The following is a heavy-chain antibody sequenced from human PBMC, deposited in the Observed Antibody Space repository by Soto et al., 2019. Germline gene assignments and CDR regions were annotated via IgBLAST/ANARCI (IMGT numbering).Heavy chain of an antibody. CDR2: VYHSGNT. CDR3: ARREGDCRGGSCHYYHD. Sequence: QVHLQESGPRLVKPSETLSLTCDVSGDSISSYNWWTWVRQTPGKGLEWIGEVYHSGNTNYNPSLKSRVTLSVDKSRNPFSLSLTSVTAADTAVYYCARREGDCRGGSCHYYHDWGQGTLVTASS. D-gene: IGHD2-15*01. CDR1: GDSISSYNW. J-gene: IGHJ4*02. V-gene: IGHV4-4*02.